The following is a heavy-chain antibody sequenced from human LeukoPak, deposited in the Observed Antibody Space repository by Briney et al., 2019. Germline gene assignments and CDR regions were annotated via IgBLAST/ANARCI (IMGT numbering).Heavy chain of an antibody. D-gene: IGHD5-18*01. V-gene: IGHV4-59*01. CDR1: GGSISSYY. CDR3: ARGYTAMDNLGGMDV. J-gene: IGHJ6*02. Sequence: SETLSLTCTVSGGSISSYYWSWIRQPPGKGLEWIGYTHYSGSTSYNPSLKSRVTISVDTSKNQFSLKLTSVTAADTAVYYCARGYTAMDNLGGMDVWGQGTTVTVSS. CDR2: THYSGST.